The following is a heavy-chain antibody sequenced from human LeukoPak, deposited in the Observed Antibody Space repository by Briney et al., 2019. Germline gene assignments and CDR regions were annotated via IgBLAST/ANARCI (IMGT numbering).Heavy chain of an antibody. J-gene: IGHJ6*04. Sequence: ASVTVSCKASGGTFSSYAISWVRQAPGQGLEWMGGIIPIFGTANYAQKFQGRVKITADESTSTAYMELSSLRSEDTAVYYCARGGPPNPKNYYYYYGMDGWGKGTTVTVSS. CDR1: GGTFSSYA. CDR3: ARGGPPNPKNYYYYYGMDG. D-gene: IGHD3-10*01. CDR2: IIPIFGTA. V-gene: IGHV1-69*01.